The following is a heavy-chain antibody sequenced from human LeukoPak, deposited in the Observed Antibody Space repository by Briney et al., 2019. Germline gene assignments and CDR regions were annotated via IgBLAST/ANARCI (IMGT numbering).Heavy chain of an antibody. CDR1: GGSISSHY. D-gene: IGHD6-13*01. Sequence: PSETLSLTCIVSGGSISSHYWSWLRQPPGKGLEWIGDVDYSGNTNNNPSLKSRVTISLDISKNQFSLKLNSVTAADTAVYYCARVRAAAIPYYFDYWGQGTLVTVSS. J-gene: IGHJ4*02. CDR3: ARVRAAAIPYYFDY. V-gene: IGHV4-59*11. CDR2: VDYSGNT.